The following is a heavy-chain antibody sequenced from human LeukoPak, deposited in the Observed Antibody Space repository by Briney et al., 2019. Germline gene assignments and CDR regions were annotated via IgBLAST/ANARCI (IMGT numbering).Heavy chain of an antibody. Sequence: PSQTLSLTCTVSGGSISSGGYYWGWIRQHPGMGLELIGFSYYSGTTYYNPSLKSRVSISVDTSKDQVSLELSSVTAADTAVYYCAREGGSVAGSVTRHFDLWGRGTLVTVSS. CDR3: AREGGSVAGSVTRHFDL. CDR2: SYYSGTT. V-gene: IGHV4-31*03. J-gene: IGHJ2*01. CDR1: GGSISSGGYY. D-gene: IGHD3-10*01.